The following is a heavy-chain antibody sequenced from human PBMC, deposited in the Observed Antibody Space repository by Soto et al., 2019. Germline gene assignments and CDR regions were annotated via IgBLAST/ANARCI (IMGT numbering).Heavy chain of an antibody. V-gene: IGHV4-59*01. J-gene: IGHJ4*02. CDR1: GDSISSYC. Sequence: QVQLQESGPGLVKPSETLSLTCSVSGDSISSYCWNWIRQSPGKGLEWIGYVYDTGHTNYNPSLKSRLSISIDTSNRQFSLRLSSVTAADTAVYYCARASGSTMPSLYWGQGTLVTVSS. D-gene: IGHD2-2*01. CDR3: ARASGSTMPSLY. CDR2: VYDTGHT.